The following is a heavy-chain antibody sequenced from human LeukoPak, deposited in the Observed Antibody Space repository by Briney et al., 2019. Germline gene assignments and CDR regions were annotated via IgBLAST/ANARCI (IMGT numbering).Heavy chain of an antibody. CDR2: IDPDGSTT. J-gene: IGHJ6*02. V-gene: IGHV3-74*01. CDR1: GFTLNGYW. Sequence: GGSLRLSCAASGFTLNGYWMHWVRQAPGEGLVWVSRIDPDGSTTNYAESVKGRFTTSRDNAKHTVYIQMNSLRAETTASSYFTRVEAGRSGLMDVWGRGTTVTVSS. D-gene: IGHD2-8*02. CDR3: TRVEAGRSGLMDV.